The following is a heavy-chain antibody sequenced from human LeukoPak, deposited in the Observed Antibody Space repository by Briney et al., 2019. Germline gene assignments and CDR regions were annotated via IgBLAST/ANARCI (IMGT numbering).Heavy chain of an antibody. V-gene: IGHV3-30*18. J-gene: IGHJ3*02. CDR3: AKDRSTYYYDSSGYYPDAFDI. D-gene: IGHD3-22*01. CDR2: ISYDGSNK. Sequence: PGGSLRLSCAASGFTFRSYGIDWVCQAPGKGLEWVAVISYDGSNKNYADSVKGRFTISRDNSKNTLYLQMNSLRAEDTAVYYCAKDRSTYYYDSSGYYPDAFDIWGQGTMVTVSS. CDR1: GFTFRSYG.